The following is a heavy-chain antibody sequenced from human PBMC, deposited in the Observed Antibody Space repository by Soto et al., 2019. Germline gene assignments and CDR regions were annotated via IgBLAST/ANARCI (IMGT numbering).Heavy chain of an antibody. Sequence: QVQLVQSGAEVKKPGSSVKVSCKASGGTFSSYAISWVRQAPGHGLEWMGGIIPIFGTANYAQKFQGRVTITADEYTSTAYMELSSLRSEDTAVYYCARDRPIGRDIAAPFDPWGQGTLVTVSS. D-gene: IGHD6-13*01. J-gene: IGHJ5*02. V-gene: IGHV1-69*01. CDR2: IIPIFGTA. CDR1: GGTFSSYA. CDR3: ARDRPIGRDIAAPFDP.